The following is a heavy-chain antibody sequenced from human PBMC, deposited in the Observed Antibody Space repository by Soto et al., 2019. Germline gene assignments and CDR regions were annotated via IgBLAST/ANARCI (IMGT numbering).Heavy chain of an antibody. V-gene: IGHV3-30*18. J-gene: IGHJ4*02. D-gene: IGHD2-21*02. CDR1: GFTFSSYG. CDR3: AKDPGDGT. Sequence: PGGSLRLSCAASGFTFSSYGMHWVRQAPGKGLEWVAVISYDGSNKYYADSVKGRFTISRDNSKNTLYLQMNSLRAEDTAVYYCAKDPGDGTWGQGTLGTVSS. CDR2: ISYDGSNK.